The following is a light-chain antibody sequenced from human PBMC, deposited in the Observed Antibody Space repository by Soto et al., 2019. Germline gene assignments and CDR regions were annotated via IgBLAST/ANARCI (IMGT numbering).Light chain of an antibody. V-gene: IGKV3-11*01. CDR2: GAS. J-gene: IGKJ5*01. CDR3: QQRSNWPPDT. Sequence: FVLPQSPDTLSLSPGEGASLSCRVSQSVHTFLAWYQQKPGQAPRLLIYGASTRATGVPARFSGSGSGTDFTLTISSLEPEDFAVYYCQQRSNWPPDTFGQGTRLEIK. CDR1: QSVHTF.